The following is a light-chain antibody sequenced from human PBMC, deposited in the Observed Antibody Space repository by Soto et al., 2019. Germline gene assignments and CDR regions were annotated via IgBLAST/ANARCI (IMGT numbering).Light chain of an antibody. J-gene: IGKJ5*01. CDR1: QSFSGY. V-gene: IGKV3-11*01. CDR2: DAS. Sequence: DILLTQSPATLSLSPGERATLSCRASQSFSGYLAWYQQKPGQAPRLLIYDASKRATGIPARFSGRGSGTDFTITISSLEPEDFAVYYCQQRSNWPPVITFGQGTRLEIK. CDR3: QQRSNWPPVIT.